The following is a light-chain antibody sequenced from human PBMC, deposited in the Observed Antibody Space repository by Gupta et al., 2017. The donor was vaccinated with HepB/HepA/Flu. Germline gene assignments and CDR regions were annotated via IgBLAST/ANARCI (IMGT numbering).Light chain of an antibody. Sequence: DIVMTQSPDSLAVSLGERATINCKSSQSVLYSSNNKNYLAWYQQKPGQPPKLLIYWASTRESGVPDRFSGRGSGTDFTLTISSRQAEDVAVYYCQQEDSTPFTFGHGTKVDIK. CDR1: QSVLYSSNNKNY. J-gene: IGKJ3*01. V-gene: IGKV4-1*01. CDR3: QQEDSTPFT. CDR2: WAS.